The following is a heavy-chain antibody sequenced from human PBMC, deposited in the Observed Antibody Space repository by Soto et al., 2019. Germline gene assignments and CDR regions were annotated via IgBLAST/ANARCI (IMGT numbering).Heavy chain of an antibody. CDR2: ITHSGSA. D-gene: IGHD3-10*01. Sequence: SGSLTLSCAVYGGSFHGYDMSWIRQPPGKGLEWIGEITHSGSANYNPTYNTRVSNSVDTSKNHISLHLSSVYAADTTVYYCAKGPQAGYYDSGTFYSSAPWGQGTQVTVSS. CDR1: GGSFHGYD. V-gene: IGHV4-34*01. J-gene: IGHJ5*02. CDR3: AKGPQAGYYDSGTFYSSAP.